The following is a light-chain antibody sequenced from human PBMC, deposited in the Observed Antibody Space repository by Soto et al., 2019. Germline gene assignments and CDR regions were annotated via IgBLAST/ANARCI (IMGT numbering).Light chain of an antibody. CDR3: QQYYNYPLT. V-gene: IGKV1-8*01. J-gene: IGKJ4*01. CDR2: TAS. CDR1: QGISSY. Sequence: AIRMTQSPSSFSASTGDRVTITCRASQGISSYLAWYQQKPGKAPKLLIYTASTLQSGDPSRFSGSGSGTDFTLTISCLQSEDFATYYCQQYYNYPLTFGGGTKVEIK.